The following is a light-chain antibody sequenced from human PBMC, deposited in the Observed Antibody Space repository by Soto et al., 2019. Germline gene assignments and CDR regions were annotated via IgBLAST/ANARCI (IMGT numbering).Light chain of an antibody. CDR2: SNN. V-gene: IGLV1-44*01. Sequence: QSVLTQPPSASGTPGQRVTIPCSGSSSNIGSNTVNWYQQLPGTAPKLLIYSNNQRPSGVPDRFSGSKFGTSASLAISGLQSEDEADYYCAAWDDSLNGAVFGGGTQLTVL. J-gene: IGLJ7*01. CDR1: SSNIGSNT. CDR3: AAWDDSLNGAV.